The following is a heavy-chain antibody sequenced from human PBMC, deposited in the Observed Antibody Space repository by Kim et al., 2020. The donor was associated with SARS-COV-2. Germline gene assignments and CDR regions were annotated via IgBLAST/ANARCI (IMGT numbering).Heavy chain of an antibody. J-gene: IGHJ4*02. CDR3: MLVEWGRGVL. V-gene: IGHV1-46*01. D-gene: IGHD3-10*01. CDR2: IISSNGGT. CDR1: GYRFTDYY. Sequence: ASVKVSCKASGYRFTDYYMHWVRQAPGQGLEWMGLIISSNGGTHNVEKFQGRFTVTSDTSTNTVYMELSSLTSDDTAMYYCMLVEWGRGVLWVQGTLITV.